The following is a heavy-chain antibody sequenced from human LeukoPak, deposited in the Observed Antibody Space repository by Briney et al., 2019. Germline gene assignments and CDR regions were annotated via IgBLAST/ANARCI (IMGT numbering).Heavy chain of an antibody. CDR2: INDSGVT. V-gene: IGHV4-34*01. J-gene: IGHJ4*02. CDR1: GGSFSGYY. Sequence: SEALSLTCAVYGGSFSGYYWSWIRQSPGEGLEWIGEINDSGVTYCNPSLESRVILSVDTSKNQFSLRLSSVTAADTAVYYCARRLVDSSASQVSDHWGQGTLVTVSS. CDR3: ARRLVDSSASQVSDH. D-gene: IGHD2-2*01.